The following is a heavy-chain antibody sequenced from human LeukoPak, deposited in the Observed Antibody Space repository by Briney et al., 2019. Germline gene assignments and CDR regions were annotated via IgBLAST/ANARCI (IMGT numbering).Heavy chain of an antibody. CDR2: ISYDGGNK. J-gene: IGHJ4*02. CDR1: GFTFSDYG. CDR3: AKVFEVRGARRPKDY. Sequence: GGSLRLSCAASGFTFSDYGMHWVRQAPGKGLEWVALISYDGGNKFYADSVRDRFTISRDNSKNTLFLQMNSLRIEDTAVYYCAKVFEVRGARRPKDYWGQGTLFIVSS. D-gene: IGHD3-10*01. V-gene: IGHV3-30*18.